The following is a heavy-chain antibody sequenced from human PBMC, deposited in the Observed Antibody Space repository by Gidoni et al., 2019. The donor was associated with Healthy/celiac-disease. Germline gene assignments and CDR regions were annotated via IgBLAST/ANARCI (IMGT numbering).Heavy chain of an antibody. CDR3: AKGLVVVPAAPFDY. J-gene: IGHJ4*02. D-gene: IGHD2-2*01. CDR1: GFTFDDYA. V-gene: IGHV3-9*01. Sequence: EVQLVESGGGLVQPGRSLRLSCAASGFTFDDYAMHWVRQAPGKGLEWVSGISWNSGSIGYADSVKGRFTISRDNAKNSLYLQMNSLRAEDTALYYCAKGLVVVPAAPFDYWGQGTLVTVSS. CDR2: ISWNSGSI.